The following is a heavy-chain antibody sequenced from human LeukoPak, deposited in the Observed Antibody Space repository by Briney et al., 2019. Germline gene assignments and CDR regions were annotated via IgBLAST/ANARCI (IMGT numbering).Heavy chain of an antibody. CDR2: IYCSGST. CDR1: GGSFSSSSYY. J-gene: IGHJ4*02. Sequence: SETLSLTCTVSGGSFSSSSYYWGWIRQPPGKGREWFGSIYCSGSTYYNPSLKSRITISVDTSTNQFSLKLSSVTAADTAVYYCARRTLLYSSSWYYFDYWGQGTLVTVSS. CDR3: ARRTLLYSSSWYYFDY. D-gene: IGHD6-13*01. V-gene: IGHV4-39*01.